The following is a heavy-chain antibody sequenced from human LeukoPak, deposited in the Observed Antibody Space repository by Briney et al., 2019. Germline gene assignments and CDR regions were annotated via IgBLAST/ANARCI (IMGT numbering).Heavy chain of an antibody. CDR1: EFTFSSYG. CDR3: ARDYYDSSGYYFGAFDI. V-gene: IGHV3-33*01. D-gene: IGHD3-22*01. Sequence: GGSLRLSCAASEFTFSSYGMHWVRQAPGKGLEWVAVIWYDGSKEYYADSVKGRFTISRDNSKNTLYLQMNSLRAEDTAVYYCARDYYDSSGYYFGAFDIWGQGKMVTVSS. J-gene: IGHJ3*02. CDR2: IWYDGSKE.